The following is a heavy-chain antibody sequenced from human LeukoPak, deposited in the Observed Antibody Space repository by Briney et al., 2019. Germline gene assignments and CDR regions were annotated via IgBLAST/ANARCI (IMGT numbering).Heavy chain of an antibody. D-gene: IGHD3-10*01. J-gene: IGHJ6*02. V-gene: IGHV3-21*01. CDR3: ARDSSLYMVRGVTPYYYYGMDV. CDR2: ISSSSSYI. Sequence: GGSLRLSCAASGFTFSDYSMNWVRQAPGKGLEWVSSISSSSSYIYYADSVKGRFTISRDNAKNSLYLQMNSLRAEDTAVYYCARDSSLYMVRGVTPYYYYGMDVWGQGTTVTVSS. CDR1: GFTFSDYS.